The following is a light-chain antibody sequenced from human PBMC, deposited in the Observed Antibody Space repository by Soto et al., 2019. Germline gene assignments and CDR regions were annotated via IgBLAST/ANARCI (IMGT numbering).Light chain of an antibody. CDR2: GAS. Sequence: EVVLTHSPGTLSLSPWEIATLSCRASQTVRNNYLAWYQQKPGQAPRLLIYGASTRATGIPARFSGSGSGTDFTLTISRLEPEDFAVYYCQQYSMAPLTFGQGTKVDIK. CDR3: QQYSMAPLT. J-gene: IGKJ1*01. CDR1: QTVRNNY. V-gene: IGKV3-20*01.